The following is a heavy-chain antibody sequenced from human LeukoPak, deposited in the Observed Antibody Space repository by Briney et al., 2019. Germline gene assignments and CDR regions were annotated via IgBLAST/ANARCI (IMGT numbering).Heavy chain of an antibody. V-gene: IGHV3-21*01. D-gene: IGHD2-2*01. CDR1: GFTFSSYS. J-gene: IGHJ6*02. CDR3: ARYTPPRYCSSTSCLYGMDV. CDR2: ISSSSSYI. Sequence: GGSLRLSCAASGFTFSSYSMNWVRQAPGKGLEWVSSISSSSSYIYYADSVKGRFTTSRDNAKNSLYLPMNSLRAEDTAVYYCARYTPPRYCSSTSCLYGMDVWGQGTTVTVSS.